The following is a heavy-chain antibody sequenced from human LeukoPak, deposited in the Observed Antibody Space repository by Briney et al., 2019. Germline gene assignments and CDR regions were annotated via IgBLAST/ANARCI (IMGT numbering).Heavy chain of an antibody. J-gene: IGHJ4*02. CDR3: AGTVGATFHFDY. CDR2: FFYSGNH. V-gene: IGHV4-39*01. Sequence: SETLSLICTVSCGSISRIMYYRGWIRQTPGKGLEWIGSFFYSGNHFYNPSLNSRVTLSVETSQNQFSLRLSSVTAADTAVYYCAGTVGATFHFDYWGQGTLVTVSS. D-gene: IGHD1-26*01. CDR1: CGSISRIMYY.